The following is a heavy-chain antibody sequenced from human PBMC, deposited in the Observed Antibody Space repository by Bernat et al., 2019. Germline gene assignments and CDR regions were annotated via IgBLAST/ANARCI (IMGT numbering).Heavy chain of an antibody. CDR3: ARDNTPDYIWGSYRHHDAFDI. J-gene: IGHJ3*02. Sequence: QVQLVESGGGVVQPGRSPRLSCAASGFTFSSYAMHWVRQAPGKGLEWVAVISYDGSNKYYADSVKGRFTISRDNSKNTLYLQMNSLRAEDTAVYYCARDNTPDYIWGSYRHHDAFDIWGQGTMVTVSS. CDR2: ISYDGSNK. V-gene: IGHV3-30*01. CDR1: GFTFSSYA. D-gene: IGHD3-16*02.